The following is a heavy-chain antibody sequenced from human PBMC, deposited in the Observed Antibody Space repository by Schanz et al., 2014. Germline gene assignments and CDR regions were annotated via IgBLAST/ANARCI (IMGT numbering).Heavy chain of an antibody. V-gene: IGHV3-33*08. J-gene: IGHJ4*02. Sequence: VQLLESGGGLVQPGGSLRLSCAASGFTFSSYAMSWVRQAPGKGLEWVAVIWSDGSGKYYADSVKGRFTISRDNSKNTLYLQMNSLRAEDTAVYYCARGTDWNLHYWGQGALVTVSS. CDR3: ARGTDWNLHY. CDR1: GFTFSSYA. CDR2: IWSDGSGK. D-gene: IGHD1-1*01.